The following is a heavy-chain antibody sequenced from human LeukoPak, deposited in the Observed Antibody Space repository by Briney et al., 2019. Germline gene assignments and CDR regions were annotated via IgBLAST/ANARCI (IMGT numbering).Heavy chain of an antibody. J-gene: IGHJ4*02. CDR2: IDGSGGAI. CDR3: AKGRGGWYGGGFDY. CDR1: GFTFSRYA. Sequence: GGSLRLSCGASGFTFSRYAMSWVRQAPGKGLQWVSQIDGSGGAIYYADSVRGRFTISRDNSKNTLFLQMNSLTTEDTAAYYCAKGRGGWYGGGFDYWGRGTLVTVSS. V-gene: IGHV3-23*01. D-gene: IGHD6-19*01.